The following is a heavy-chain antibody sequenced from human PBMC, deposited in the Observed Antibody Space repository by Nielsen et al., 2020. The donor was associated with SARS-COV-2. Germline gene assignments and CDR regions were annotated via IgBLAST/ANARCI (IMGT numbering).Heavy chain of an antibody. J-gene: IGHJ4*02. CDR3: ARVGSPLDY. CDR2: ISSSSSYT. V-gene: IGHV3-11*06. CDR1: GFTFSDYY. Sequence: GESLKISCAASGFTFSDYYMSWIRQAPGKGLEWVSYISSSSSYTNYADSVKGRFTISRDNAKNSLYLQMNSLRAEDTAVYFCARVGSPLDYWGQGTLVTVSS. D-gene: IGHD6-13*01.